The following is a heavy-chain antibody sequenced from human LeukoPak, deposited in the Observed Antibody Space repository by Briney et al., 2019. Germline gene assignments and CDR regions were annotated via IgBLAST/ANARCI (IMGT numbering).Heavy chain of an antibody. CDR2: IYYSGST. CDR1: GGSISSGGYY. D-gene: IGHD1-7*01. V-gene: IGHV4-31*03. Sequence: SETLSLTCTVSGGSISSGGYYWSWIRQHPGKGLEWIGYIYYSGSTYYNPSLKSRVTISVDTSKNQFSLKLSSVTAADTAVYYCARDQRRTGTRGYDAFDIWGQGTMVTVSS. CDR3: ARDQRRTGTRGYDAFDI. J-gene: IGHJ3*02.